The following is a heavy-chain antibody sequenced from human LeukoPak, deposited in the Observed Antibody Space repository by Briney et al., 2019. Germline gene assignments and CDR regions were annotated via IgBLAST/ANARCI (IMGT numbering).Heavy chain of an antibody. J-gene: IGHJ6*02. V-gene: IGHV3-11*01. CDR2: IGSSGSTI. CDR3: ARGNTAMVPPYYYGMDV. D-gene: IGHD5-18*01. Sequence: GGSLRLSCAASGFTFSDYYMSWIRQAPGKGLEWVSYIGSSGSTIYYADSVKGRFTISRDNAKNSLYLQMNSLRAEDTAVYYCARGNTAMVPPYYYGMDVWGQGTTVTVSS. CDR1: GFTFSDYY.